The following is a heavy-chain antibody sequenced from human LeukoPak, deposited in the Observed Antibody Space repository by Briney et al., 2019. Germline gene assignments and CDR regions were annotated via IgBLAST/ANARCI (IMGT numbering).Heavy chain of an antibody. CDR1: GGSISSIHW. CDR3: ARYGDSTYGMDV. J-gene: IGHJ6*02. V-gene: IGHV4-4*02. CDR2: IYHTGST. Sequence: SGTLSLTCAVSGGSISSIHWWNWIRQSPGKGLECIGEIYHTGSTNYHPSLKSRVTMSIDKAKNQFSLKLSSVTAADTAVYYCARYGDSTYGMDVWGQGTTVTVSS. D-gene: IGHD4-17*01.